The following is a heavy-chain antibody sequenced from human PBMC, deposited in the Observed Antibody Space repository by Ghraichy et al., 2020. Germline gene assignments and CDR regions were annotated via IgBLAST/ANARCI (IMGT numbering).Heavy chain of an antibody. CDR1: GFTFSTHS. Sequence: GGSLRLSCAASGFTFSTHSMNWVRQAPGKGLEWVSSISSTSSYIHYADSVKGRFTVSRDNARGSLHLQMSSLRVEDTGLYYCTKDADTGTPIFGVVADWGQGTLVTVSS. CDR2: ISSTSSYI. D-gene: IGHD3-3*01. V-gene: IGHV3-21*01. J-gene: IGHJ4*02. CDR3: TKDADTGTPIFGVVAD.